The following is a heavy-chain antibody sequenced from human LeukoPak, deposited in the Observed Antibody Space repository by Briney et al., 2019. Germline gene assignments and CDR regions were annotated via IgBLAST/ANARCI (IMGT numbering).Heavy chain of an antibody. V-gene: IGHV4-39*07. J-gene: IGHJ4*02. CDR3: ARAVIYYFDY. D-gene: IGHD2/OR15-2a*01. CDR2: IYYSGST. CDR1: GGSISSSSYY. Sequence: PSETLSLTCCVSGGSISSSSYYWGWIRQPPGKGLEWIGSIYYSGSTYYNPSLKSRVTISVDTSKNQFSLKLSSLTAADTAVYYCARAVIYYFDYWGQGTLVTVSS.